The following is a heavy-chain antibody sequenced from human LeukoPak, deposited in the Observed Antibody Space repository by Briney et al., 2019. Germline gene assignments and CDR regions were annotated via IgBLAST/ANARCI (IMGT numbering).Heavy chain of an antibody. CDR1: GDTFSSYA. D-gene: IGHD3-10*01. CDR2: IIPFLNIS. Sequence: ASVKVSCKASGDTFSSYAISWVRQAPGQGLEWMGRIIPFLNISNYAQNFEGKVTINADKSTSTVYLELTSLTFEDTAIYYCAADDYSAGSYFLYFFDYWSQGTLITVSS. V-gene: IGHV1-69*04. J-gene: IGHJ4*02. CDR3: AADDYSAGSYFLYFFDY.